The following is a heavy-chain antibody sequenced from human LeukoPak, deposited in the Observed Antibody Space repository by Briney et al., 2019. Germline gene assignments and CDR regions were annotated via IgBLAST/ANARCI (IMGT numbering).Heavy chain of an antibody. D-gene: IGHD3-10*01. V-gene: IGHV3-23*01. CDR2: ISGSGGST. CDR1: GFTFSSYA. CDR3: ATNVLLWFGGEF. Sequence: GGSLRLSCAASGFTFSSYAMSWVRQAPGKGLECVSAISGSGGSTYYADSVKGRFTISRDNSKNTLYLQMNSLRAEDTAVYYCATNVLLWFGGEFWGQGTLVTVSS. J-gene: IGHJ4*02.